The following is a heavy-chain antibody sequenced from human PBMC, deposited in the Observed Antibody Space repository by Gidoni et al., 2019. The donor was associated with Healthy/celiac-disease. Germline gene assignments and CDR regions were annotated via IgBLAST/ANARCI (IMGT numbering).Heavy chain of an antibody. Sequence: EVQLVESGGGLIQPGGSMRLSCAASGVTVRSNYQSWVRQAPGKGLDWVSVIYSGGSTYYADSVKGRFTISRDNSKNTLYLQMNSLRAEDTAVYYCARVTGLGILGYWGQGTLVTVSS. J-gene: IGHJ4*02. CDR2: IYSGGST. V-gene: IGHV3-53*01. CDR1: GVTVRSNY. CDR3: ARVTGLGILGY. D-gene: IGHD3-9*01.